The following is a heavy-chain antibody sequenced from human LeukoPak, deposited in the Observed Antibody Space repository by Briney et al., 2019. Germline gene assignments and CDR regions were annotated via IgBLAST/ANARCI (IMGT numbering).Heavy chain of an antibody. J-gene: IGHJ6*02. CDR2: IIPIFGTA. CDR1: GNTFTSYA. D-gene: IGHD4-23*01. CDR3: ARERYDYGGNYYYYGMDV. Sequence: ASVNVSCKASGNTFTSYAMNWVRQAPGQGLEWMGGIIPIFGTANYAQKFQGRVTITADESTSTAYMELSSLRSEDTAVYYCARERYDYGGNYYYYGMDVWGQGTTVTVSS. V-gene: IGHV1-69*13.